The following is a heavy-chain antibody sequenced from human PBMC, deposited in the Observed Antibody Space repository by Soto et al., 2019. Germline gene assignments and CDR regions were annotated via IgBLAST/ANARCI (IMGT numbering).Heavy chain of an antibody. V-gene: IGHV1-18*01. J-gene: IGHJ6*02. CDR1: GYTFTSYG. D-gene: IGHD6-13*01. CDR2: ISAYNGNT. CDR3: ARDQSASSSWYFYYYGMDV. Sequence: ASVKVSCKASGYTFTSYGISWVRQAPGQGLEWMGWISAYNGNTNYAQKLQGRVTMTTDTSTSTAYMELRSLRSDDTAVYYCARDQSASSSWYFYYYGMDVWGQGTTVTVSS.